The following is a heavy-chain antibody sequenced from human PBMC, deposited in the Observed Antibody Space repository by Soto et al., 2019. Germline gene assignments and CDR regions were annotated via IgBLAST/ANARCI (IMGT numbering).Heavy chain of an antibody. Sequence: GGSLRLSCAASGFTFSSYAMSWVRQAPGKELEKVSAISGSGGSTYYADSVKGRFTNSRDNSKNTLYLKMNSLRAEDTAVYYCAKYPSVAVAGPGYWGQGTLVTVSS. V-gene: IGHV3-23*01. CDR3: AKYPSVAVAGPGY. CDR2: ISGSGGST. J-gene: IGHJ4*02. CDR1: GFTFSSYA. D-gene: IGHD6-19*01.